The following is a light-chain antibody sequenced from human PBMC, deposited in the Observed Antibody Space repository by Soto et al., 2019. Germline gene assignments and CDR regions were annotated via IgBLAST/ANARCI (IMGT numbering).Light chain of an antibody. CDR2: DAS. V-gene: IGKV3-11*01. CDR3: QQRTNWVT. CDR1: QSVADY. J-gene: IGKJ4*01. Sequence: EIVLTQSPVTLSLSPGDRATLSCRASQSVADYLAWYQQKPGQAPRLVMYDASNRATGIPPRFSGSGSGTDFTLTISSLESEDFVVYYCQQRTNWVTFGGGTKIEFK.